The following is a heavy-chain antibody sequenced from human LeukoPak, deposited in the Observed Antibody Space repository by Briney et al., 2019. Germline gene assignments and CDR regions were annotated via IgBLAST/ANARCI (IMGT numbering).Heavy chain of an antibody. J-gene: IGHJ6*03. D-gene: IGHD3-9*01. CDR2: IIPIFGTA. CDR1: GYTFTSYD. CDR3: ARSRDDILTGYIYYYYMDV. Sequence: GASVKVSCKASGYTFTSYDINWVRQAPGQGLEWMGGIIPIFGTASYAQKFQGRVTITADESTSTAYMELSSLISEDTAVYYCARSRDDILTGYIYYYYMDVWGKGTTVTVSS. V-gene: IGHV1-69*13.